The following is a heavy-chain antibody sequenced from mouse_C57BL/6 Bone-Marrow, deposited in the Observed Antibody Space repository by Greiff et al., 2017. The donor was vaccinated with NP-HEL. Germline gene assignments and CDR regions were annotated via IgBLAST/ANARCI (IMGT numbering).Heavy chain of an antibody. Sequence: EVMLVESGGGLVKPGGSLKLSCAASGFTFSSYAMSWVRQTPEKRLEWVATISDGGSYTYYPDNVKGRFTISRDNAKNNLYLQMSHLKSEDTAMYYCAKREGTPYWYFDVWGTGTTVTVSS. CDR3: AKREGTPYWYFDV. V-gene: IGHV5-4*03. CDR1: GFTFSSYA. CDR2: ISDGGSYT. J-gene: IGHJ1*03.